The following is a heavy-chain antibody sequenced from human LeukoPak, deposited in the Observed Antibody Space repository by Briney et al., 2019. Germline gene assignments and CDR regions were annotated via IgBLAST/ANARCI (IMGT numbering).Heavy chain of an antibody. D-gene: IGHD2-8*02. V-gene: IGHV3-7*01. CDR1: GFTFRWYW. CDR2: IKEDGRDK. CDR3: ARDAGGGFDY. Sequence: GGALRLSCAASGFTFRWYWMSSVRQAPGKGLEWVASIKEDGRDKYYVDSVKGRFTISKDNAKSSVYLQMNSLRVGDMAVYYCARDAGGGFDYWGQGTRVTVSS. J-gene: IGHJ4*02.